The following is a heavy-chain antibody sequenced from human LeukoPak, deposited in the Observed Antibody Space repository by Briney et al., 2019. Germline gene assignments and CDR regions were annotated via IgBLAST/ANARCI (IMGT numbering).Heavy chain of an antibody. D-gene: IGHD3-10*01. Sequence: PGGSLRLSCAASGFTFSSYGMSWVRQAPGKGLEWVSAISGSGGSTYYADSVKGRFTISRDNSKNTLYLQMNSLRAEDTAVYYCAPPGHYYGSGRSGIDYWGQGTLVTVSS. J-gene: IGHJ4*02. CDR1: GFTFSSYG. CDR3: APPGHYYGSGRSGIDY. V-gene: IGHV3-23*01. CDR2: ISGSGGST.